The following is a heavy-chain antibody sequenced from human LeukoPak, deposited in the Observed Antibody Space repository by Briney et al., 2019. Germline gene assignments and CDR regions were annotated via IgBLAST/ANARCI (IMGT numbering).Heavy chain of an antibody. CDR3: VRVTWTGDAY. V-gene: IGHV3-7*01. J-gene: IGHJ4*02. D-gene: IGHD3/OR15-3a*01. CDR1: GFTFSTYW. Sequence: GGSLRLSCAASGFTFSTYWMSWVRQAPGKGLEWVADIKPDGSEKYYVDSVKGRFTISRDNAKNSLYLQMNSLRAEDTAVYYCVRVTWTGDAYWGQGTLVTVSS. CDR2: IKPDGSEK.